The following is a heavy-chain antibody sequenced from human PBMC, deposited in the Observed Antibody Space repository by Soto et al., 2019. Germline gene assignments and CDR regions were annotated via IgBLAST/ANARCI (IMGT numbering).Heavy chain of an antibody. CDR2: ISSSSSTI. CDR1: GFTFSSYS. J-gene: IGHJ5*02. Sequence: EVQLVESGGGLVQPGGSLRLSCAASGFTFSSYSMNWVRQAPGKGLEWVSYISSSSSTIYYADSVKGRFTISRDNAKNSLYLQMTSLRDEDTAVYYCARENYGDYLIWFDPWGQGTLVPVSS. D-gene: IGHD4-17*01. CDR3: ARENYGDYLIWFDP. V-gene: IGHV3-48*02.